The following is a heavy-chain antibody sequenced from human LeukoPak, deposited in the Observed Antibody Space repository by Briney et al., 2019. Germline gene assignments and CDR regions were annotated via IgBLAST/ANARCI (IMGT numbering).Heavy chain of an antibody. CDR3: ARSHYYGSGATQDY. D-gene: IGHD3-10*01. CDR1: GHTFTSYD. V-gene: IGHV5-51*01. CDR2: IYPGDSDT. J-gene: IGHJ4*02. Sequence: KVSCKASGHTFTSYDINWVRQATGQGLEWMGIIYPGDSDTRYSPSFQGQVTISADKSISTAYLQWSSLKASDTAMYYCARSHYYGSGATQDYWGQGTLVTVSS.